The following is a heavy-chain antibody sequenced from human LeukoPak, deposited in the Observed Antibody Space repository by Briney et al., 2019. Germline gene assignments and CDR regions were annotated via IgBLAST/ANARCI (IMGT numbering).Heavy chain of an antibody. D-gene: IGHD3-22*01. CDR2: INSDGSST. CDR1: GFTFSSYW. Sequence: PGGSLRLSCAASGFTFSSYWMHWVRQAPGKGLVWVSRINSDGSSTSYADSVKGRFTISRDNAKNTLYLQMNSLRAEDTAVYYCTRERYYYDSSGYSIGNWFDPWGQGTLVTVSS. CDR3: TRERYYYDSSGYSIGNWFDP. J-gene: IGHJ5*02. V-gene: IGHV3-74*01.